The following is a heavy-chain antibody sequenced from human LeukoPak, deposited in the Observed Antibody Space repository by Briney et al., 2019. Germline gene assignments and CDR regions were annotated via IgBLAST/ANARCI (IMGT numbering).Heavy chain of an antibody. Sequence: GASVKVSCKISEYSLSDLSIHWVREAPGEGLECMGGFDSENSKMVYSQKFQGRVTMTEDTSADTAYMELTSLRSEDTAVYFCATDRVYRSSGRSWGFFAYWGQGTLVIVSS. CDR1: EYSLSDLS. CDR3: ATDRVYRSSGRSWGFFAY. D-gene: IGHD6-19*01. J-gene: IGHJ4*02. V-gene: IGHV1-24*01. CDR2: FDSENSKM.